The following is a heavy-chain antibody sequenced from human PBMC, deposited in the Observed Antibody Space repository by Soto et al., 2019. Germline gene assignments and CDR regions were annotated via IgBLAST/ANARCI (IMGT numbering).Heavy chain of an antibody. CDR3: ARTPVGPQRWFDP. Sequence: PSETLSLTCTVSGGSISSGGYYWSWIRQHPGKGLEWIGYIYYSGSTYYNPSLKSRVTISVDTSKNQFSLKLSSVTAADTAVYYCARTPVGPQRWFDPWGQGTLVTVS. CDR2: IYYSGST. J-gene: IGHJ5*02. CDR1: GGSISSGGYY. D-gene: IGHD6-25*01. V-gene: IGHV4-31*03.